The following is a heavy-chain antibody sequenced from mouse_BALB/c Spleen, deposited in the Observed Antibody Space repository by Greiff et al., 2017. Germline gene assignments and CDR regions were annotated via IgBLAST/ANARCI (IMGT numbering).Heavy chain of an antibody. J-gene: IGHJ3*01. V-gene: IGHV3-1*02. CDR2: IHYSGST. CDR3: ATPTTQGGFAY. CDR1: GYSITSCYS. Sequence: VQLKESGPDLVKPSQSLSLTCTVTGYSITSCYSWHWIRQFPGNKLEWMGYIHYSGSTNYNPSLKSRISITRDTSKNQFFLQLNSVTTEDTATYYCATPTTQGGFAYWGQGTLVTVSA.